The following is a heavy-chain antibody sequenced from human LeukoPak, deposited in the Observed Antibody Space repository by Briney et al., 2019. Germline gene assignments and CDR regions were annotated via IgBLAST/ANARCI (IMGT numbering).Heavy chain of an antibody. CDR2: IWHDGSNK. D-gene: IGHD1-26*01. CDR3: ASSGSYRFDY. Sequence: GGSLRLSCAASGFTFSRYGMHWVRQAPGKGLEWVAVIWHDGSNKYYADSVKGRFTISRDNSKNTLYLQMNSLRAEDTAMYYCASSGSYRFDYWGQGTLVTVSS. CDR1: GFTFSRYG. V-gene: IGHV3-33*01. J-gene: IGHJ4*02.